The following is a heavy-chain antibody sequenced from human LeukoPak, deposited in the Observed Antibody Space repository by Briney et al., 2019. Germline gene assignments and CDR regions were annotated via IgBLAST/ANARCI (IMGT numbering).Heavy chain of an antibody. CDR1: GFTFSSYG. D-gene: IGHD6-19*01. CDR2: IWYDGSNK. V-gene: IGHV3-33*01. J-gene: IGHJ4*02. CDR3: ARGYSSGWYWLDY. Sequence: GGSLRLSCAASGFTFSSYGMHWVRQAPGKGLEWVAVIWYDGSNKYYADSVKGRFTISRDNSKNTLYLQMNSLRAEDTAVYYCARGYSSGWYWLDYWGQGTLVTVSS.